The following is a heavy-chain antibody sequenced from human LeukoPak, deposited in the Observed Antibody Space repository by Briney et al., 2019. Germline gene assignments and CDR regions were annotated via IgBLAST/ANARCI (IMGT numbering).Heavy chain of an antibody. CDR1: GFTVSSNY. Sequence: PPGGSLRLSCAASGFTVSSNYMSWVRQAPGKGLEWVSVIYSGGSTYYADSVKGRFTISRDNSKNTLYLQMNSLRAEDTAVYYCARTRAIYPFDYWGQGTLVTVSS. CDR3: ARTRAIYPFDY. CDR2: IYSGGST. V-gene: IGHV3-66*01. J-gene: IGHJ4*02. D-gene: IGHD2-2*01.